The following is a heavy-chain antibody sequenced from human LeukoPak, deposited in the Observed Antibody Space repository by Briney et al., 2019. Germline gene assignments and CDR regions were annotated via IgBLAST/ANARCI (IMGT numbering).Heavy chain of an antibody. D-gene: IGHD1-1*01. V-gene: IGHV4-39*01. CDR3: ARIRYSEDIDY. Sequence: SETLSLTCTVSGGSISSSSYYWGWIRQPPGKGLECIGSIYYSGRTYYTPSLKSRVTISVDTSKNQFSLKVTSVAAADTAVYYCARIRYSEDIDYWGQGTLVTVSS. CDR1: GGSISSSSYY. CDR2: IYYSGRT. J-gene: IGHJ4*02.